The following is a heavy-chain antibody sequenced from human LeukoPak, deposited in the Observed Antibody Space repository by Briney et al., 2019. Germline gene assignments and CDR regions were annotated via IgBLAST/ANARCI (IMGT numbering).Heavy chain of an antibody. D-gene: IGHD6-25*01. V-gene: IGHV4-34*01. Sequence: SETLSLTCAVYGGSFSGYYRSWIRQPPGKGLEWIGEINHSGSTNYNPSLKSRVTISVDTSKNQFSLKLSSVTAADTAVYYCAREVSSGPFDWFDPWGQGTLVTVSS. CDR3: AREVSSGPFDWFDP. J-gene: IGHJ5*02. CDR1: GGSFSGYY. CDR2: INHSGST.